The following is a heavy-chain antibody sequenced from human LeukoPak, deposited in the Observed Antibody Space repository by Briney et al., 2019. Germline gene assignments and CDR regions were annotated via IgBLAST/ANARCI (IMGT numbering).Heavy chain of an antibody. CDR2: IYYSGST. CDR3: ARLLLRGYYDSSNYYCVGAFDI. D-gene: IGHD3-22*01. Sequence: SETLSLTCTVSGGSTSSSNYYWGWIRQPPGTGLEWIGSIYYSGSTYYSPSLKSRVTISLDTSKNQFSLKLTSVIAADTAVYYCARLLLRGYYDSSNYYCVGAFDIWGQGTMVTVSS. V-gene: IGHV4-39*01. J-gene: IGHJ3*02. CDR1: GGSTSSSNYY.